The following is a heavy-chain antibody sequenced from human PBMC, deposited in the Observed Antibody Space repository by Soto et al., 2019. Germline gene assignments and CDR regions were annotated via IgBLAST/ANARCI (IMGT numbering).Heavy chain of an antibody. V-gene: IGHV3-7*03. CDR2: IKQDGSEK. J-gene: IGHJ4*02. CDR3: ERDFEDSYGYGTFEY. Sequence: GGSLRLSCAASGFTFSRYWMSWVRQAPRKGLEWVANIKQDGSEKYYVDSVKGRFTISRDNAKNSVYLQMNSLRAEDTAVYYCERDFEDSYGYGTFEYWGQGTQVTVYS. CDR1: GFTFSRYW. D-gene: IGHD5-18*01.